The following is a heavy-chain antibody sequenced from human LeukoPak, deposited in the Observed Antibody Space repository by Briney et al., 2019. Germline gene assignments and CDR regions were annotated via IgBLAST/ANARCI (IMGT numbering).Heavy chain of an antibody. D-gene: IGHD1-26*01. Sequence: GGSLRLSCAASGFTFSSYGMSWVRQAPGKGLEWVSAISGSGGSTYYADSVKGRFTISRDNSKNTLYLQMNSLRAEDTAVYYCAKRGDSGSYHYYYYGMDVWGQGTTVTVSS. CDR2: ISGSGGST. J-gene: IGHJ6*02. V-gene: IGHV3-23*01. CDR1: GFTFSSYG. CDR3: AKRGDSGSYHYYYYGMDV.